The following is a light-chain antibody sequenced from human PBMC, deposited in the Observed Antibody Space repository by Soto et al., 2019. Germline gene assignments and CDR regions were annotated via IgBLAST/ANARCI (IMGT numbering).Light chain of an antibody. V-gene: IGLV1-44*01. J-gene: IGLJ2*01. CDR2: SNN. CDR1: SSNIKTNG. CDR3: ATWDDSLNGLI. Sequence: SVLTQPPSASGTPGQRVTISCSGGSSNIKTNGVSWYQQVPGAAPKLLIYSNNQRPSGAPDRFTGSKSGTSASLAIAGLQSEDEATYHCATWDDSLNGLIFGGGTKLTVL.